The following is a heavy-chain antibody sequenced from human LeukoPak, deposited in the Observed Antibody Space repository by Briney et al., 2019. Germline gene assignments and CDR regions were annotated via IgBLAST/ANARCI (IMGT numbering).Heavy chain of an antibody. J-gene: IGHJ4*02. CDR3: ARGGGYYPIDY. Sequence: PGGSLRLSCAASGFPVDSNYVNWVRQAPGKGLEWVSVLYEDGRIYYADSVKGRFTISRDTSKNILSLQLNGLRAEDTAVYYCARGGGYYPIDYWGQGTLVTVSS. CDR2: LYEDGRI. CDR1: GFPVDSNY. V-gene: IGHV3-53*01. D-gene: IGHD2-15*01.